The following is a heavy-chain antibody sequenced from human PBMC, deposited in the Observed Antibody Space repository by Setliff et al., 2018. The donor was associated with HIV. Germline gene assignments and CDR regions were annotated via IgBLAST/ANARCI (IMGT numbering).Heavy chain of an antibody. D-gene: IGHD1-1*01. J-gene: IGHJ4*02. Sequence: ASVKVSCKSSGYTFADYFMHWVRQAPGQGLEWMGWISPDNGNRRILRRFQGRVTMTRDTSINTAYMELSGLTSDDTAVYYCARQLSNSFDCWGQGTLVTVSS. CDR3: ARQLSNSFDC. V-gene: IGHV1-2*02. CDR2: ISPDNGNR. CDR1: GYTFADYF.